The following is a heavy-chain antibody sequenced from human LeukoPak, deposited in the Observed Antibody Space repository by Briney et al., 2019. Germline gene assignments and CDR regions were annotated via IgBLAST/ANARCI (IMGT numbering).Heavy chain of an antibody. J-gene: IGHJ6*03. D-gene: IGHD1-26*01. CDR3: ARGPSGLGFYYYYMDV. CDR1: GYTFTSYG. Sequence: GASVKVSCKASGYTFTSYGISWVRQAPGQGLEWMGWISAYNGNTNYAQKLQGRVTMTRDMSTSTVYMELSSLRSEDTAVYYCARGPSGLGFYYYYMDVWGKGTTVTVSS. V-gene: IGHV1-18*04. CDR2: ISAYNGNT.